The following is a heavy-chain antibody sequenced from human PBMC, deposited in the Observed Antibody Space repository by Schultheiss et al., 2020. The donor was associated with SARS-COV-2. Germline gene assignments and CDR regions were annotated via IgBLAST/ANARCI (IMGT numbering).Heavy chain of an antibody. CDR3: ARERTVSYSSSSDY. CDR2: INHSGST. Sequence: SETLSLTCAVSGGSFSGYYWSWIRQPPGKGLEWIGEINHSGSTNYNPSLKSRVTMSADTSKNQFSLKLSSVTAADTAVYFCARERTVSYSSSSDYWGQGTLVTVSS. CDR1: GGSFSGYY. D-gene: IGHD6-6*01. V-gene: IGHV4-34*01. J-gene: IGHJ4*02.